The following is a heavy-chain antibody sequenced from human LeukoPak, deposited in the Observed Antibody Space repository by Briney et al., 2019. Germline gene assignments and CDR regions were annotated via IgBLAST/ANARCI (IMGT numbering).Heavy chain of an antibody. D-gene: IGHD3-3*01. CDR2: IYYSGST. V-gene: IGHV4-39*07. CDR1: GGSISSSSYY. J-gene: IGHJ5*02. Sequence: PSETLSLTCTVSGGSISSSSYYWGWIRQPPGKGLEWIGSIYYSGSTYYNPSLKSRVTISVDTSKNQFSLKLSSVTAADTAVYYCARGLGITIFGVVPNWFDPWGQGTLVTVSS. CDR3: ARGLGITIFGVVPNWFDP.